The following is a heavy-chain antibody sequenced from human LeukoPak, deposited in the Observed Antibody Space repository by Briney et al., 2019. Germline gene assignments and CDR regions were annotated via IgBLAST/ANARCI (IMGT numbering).Heavy chain of an antibody. CDR3: ARDPFLRYNFDY. Sequence: SETLSLTCTVSGGSISSSSYYWGWIRQPPGKGLEWIGSIYYSGSTYYNPSLKSRVTISVDTSKNQFSLKLSSVTAADTAVYYCARDPFLRYNFDYWGQGTLVTVSS. D-gene: IGHD1-1*01. CDR1: GGSISSSSYY. J-gene: IGHJ4*02. CDR2: IYYSGST. V-gene: IGHV4-39*02.